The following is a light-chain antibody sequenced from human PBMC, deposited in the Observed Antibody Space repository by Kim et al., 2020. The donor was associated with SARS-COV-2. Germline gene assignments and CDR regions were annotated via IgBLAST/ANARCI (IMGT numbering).Light chain of an antibody. V-gene: IGKV3-15*01. Sequence: EIVMTQSPATLSVSPGERATLSCRASQSVINSLAWYQQNPGQAPRLLICGASTRATGVPARFSGSGSGTEFTLTISSLQSEDFTVYYCQQYNDWPRTFGQGTKVDIK. CDR3: QQYNDWPRT. J-gene: IGKJ1*01. CDR2: GAS. CDR1: QSVINS.